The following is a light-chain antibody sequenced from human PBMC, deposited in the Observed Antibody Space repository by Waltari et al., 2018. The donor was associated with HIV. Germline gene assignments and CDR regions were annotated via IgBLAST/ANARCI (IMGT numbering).Light chain of an antibody. CDR3: AVWDDNVNVWV. Sequence: QSVLTQPPSASGTPGQRVTLSCSGSNAAIAINFVTWYQQIPGAAPSLLIQTNVQRPSGVPYRFSGSKSGTSAYLAISGLQSEDEAEYYCAVWDDNVNVWVFGGGTRLAVL. CDR1: NAAIAINF. CDR2: TNV. V-gene: IGLV1-44*01. J-gene: IGLJ3*02.